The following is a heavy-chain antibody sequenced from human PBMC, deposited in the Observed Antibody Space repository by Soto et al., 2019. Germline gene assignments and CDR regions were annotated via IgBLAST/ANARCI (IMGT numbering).Heavy chain of an antibody. CDR3: ARGVEMATITANY. D-gene: IGHD5-12*01. CDR2: ISYDGSNK. CDR1: GFTFSDYY. V-gene: IGHV3-30-3*01. J-gene: IGHJ4*02. Sequence: GGSLRLSCAASGFTFSDYYMGWVRQAPGKGLEWVAVISYDGSNKYYADSVKGRFTISRDNSKNTLYLQMNSLRAEDTAVYYCARGVEMATITANYWGQGTLVTVSS.